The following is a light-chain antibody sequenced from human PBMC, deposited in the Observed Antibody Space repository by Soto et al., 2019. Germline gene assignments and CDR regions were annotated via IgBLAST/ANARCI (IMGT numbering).Light chain of an antibody. CDR2: KAS. V-gene: IGKV1-5*03. CDR3: QHYNRYSEA. CDR1: QTISSW. J-gene: IGKJ1*01. Sequence: DIQMTQSPSTLSGSVGDRVTITCRASQTISSWLAWYQQKPGKAPKLLIYKASTLRSGVPSRFSGSGSGTEFTLTISSLQPDDFATYYGQHYNRYSEAFGQGTKVDLK.